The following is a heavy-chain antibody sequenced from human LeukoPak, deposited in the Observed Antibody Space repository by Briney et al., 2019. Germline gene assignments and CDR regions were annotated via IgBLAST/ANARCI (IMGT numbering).Heavy chain of an antibody. Sequence: GASVKVSCKASGYTFTSYGISWGRQAPGQGLEGMGWITAYNGNTNYAQKLQGRVTMTTDTSTSTAYMELRSLRSDDTAVYYCAKTGYSSGWYETRGNWFDPWGQGTLVTVSS. J-gene: IGHJ5*02. CDR2: ITAYNGNT. CDR1: GYTFTSYG. V-gene: IGHV1-18*01. CDR3: AKTGYSSGWYETRGNWFDP. D-gene: IGHD6-19*01.